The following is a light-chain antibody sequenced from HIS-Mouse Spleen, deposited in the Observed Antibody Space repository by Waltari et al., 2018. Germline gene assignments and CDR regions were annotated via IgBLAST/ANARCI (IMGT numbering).Light chain of an antibody. J-gene: IGLJ2*01. CDR1: SSTIGSTT. CDR3: AAWDDSLNGPV. Sequence: QSVLTQPPSASGTPGQRVTISCSGSSSTIGSTTVNWYQQLPGTAPKLPIYSNNQRPSGVPDRFSGSKSGTSASLAISGLQSEDEADYYCAAWDDSLNGPVFGGGTKLTVL. CDR2: SNN. V-gene: IGLV1-44*01.